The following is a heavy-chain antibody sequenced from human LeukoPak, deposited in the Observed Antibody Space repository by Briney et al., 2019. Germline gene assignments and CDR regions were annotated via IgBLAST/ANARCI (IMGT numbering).Heavy chain of an antibody. CDR2: IYYSGST. V-gene: IGHV4-59*08. CDR1: GGSISSYY. D-gene: IGHD5-18*01. Sequence: PETLSLTCTVSGGSISSYYWSWIRQPPGKGLEWIGYIYYSGSTNYNPSLKSRVTISVDTSKNQFSLKLSSVTAADTAVYYCARLGYSYGYNYFDYWGQGTLVTVSS. CDR3: ARLGYSYGYNYFDY. J-gene: IGHJ4*02.